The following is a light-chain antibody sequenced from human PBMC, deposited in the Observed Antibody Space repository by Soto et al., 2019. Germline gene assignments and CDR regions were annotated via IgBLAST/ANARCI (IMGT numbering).Light chain of an antibody. Sequence: EIVMTQSPATLSVSPGERATLSCRASQSVSSNLAWYQQKPGQAPSLLIYGVSARATGIPARFSGSGSGTEFTLTISSLQSEDFAVYYCQHYNNWPFTFGQGTKLEI. V-gene: IGKV3-15*01. CDR3: QHYNNWPFT. J-gene: IGKJ2*01. CDR2: GVS. CDR1: QSVSSN.